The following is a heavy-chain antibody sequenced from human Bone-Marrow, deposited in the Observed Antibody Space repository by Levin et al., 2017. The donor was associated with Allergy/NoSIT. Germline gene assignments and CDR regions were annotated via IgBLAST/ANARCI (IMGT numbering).Heavy chain of an antibody. CDR3: AGYDTSGYHSPFDY. CDR2: ISGSGSNT. CDR1: GLIFSPSA. Sequence: GGSLRLSCAASGLIFSPSALNWVRQAPGKGLEWVSQISGSGSNTHYADSVRGRFTFSRDHSNNTVYLQMNSLRADDTAVYYCAGYDTSGYHSPFDYWGQGTLVTVSS. J-gene: IGHJ4*02. D-gene: IGHD3-22*01. V-gene: IGHV3-23*01.